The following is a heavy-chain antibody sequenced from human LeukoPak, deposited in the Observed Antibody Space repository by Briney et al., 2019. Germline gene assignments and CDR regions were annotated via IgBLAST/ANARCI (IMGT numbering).Heavy chain of an antibody. V-gene: IGHV3-21*01. D-gene: IGHD1-26*01. CDR3: ARAFGPAGATKDY. CDR2: ISGSSSFI. J-gene: IGHJ4*02. CDR1: GFTFSNYN. Sequence: GGSLRLSSAASGFTFSNYNMNWVRQAPGKGLEWVSSISGSSSFIYYADSVKGRFTISRDNAKTSLYLQMNSLRAEDTAVYYCARAFGPAGATKDYWGQGTLVTVSS.